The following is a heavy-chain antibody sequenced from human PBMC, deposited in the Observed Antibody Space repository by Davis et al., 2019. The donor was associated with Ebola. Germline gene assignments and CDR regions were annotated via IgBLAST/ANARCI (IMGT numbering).Heavy chain of an antibody. D-gene: IGHD3-10*01. CDR1: GYTFTGYD. J-gene: IGHJ5*02. Sequence: AASVKVSCKASGYTFTGYDINWVRQANGQGLEWMGWMDPDSGNTDYAQKFQGRVTMTRDTSVSTAYMELSSLTSEDTAVYYCSRGRGSGNYPWGQGTLVTVSS. CDR2: MDPDSGNT. CDR3: SRGRGSGNYP. V-gene: IGHV1-8*01.